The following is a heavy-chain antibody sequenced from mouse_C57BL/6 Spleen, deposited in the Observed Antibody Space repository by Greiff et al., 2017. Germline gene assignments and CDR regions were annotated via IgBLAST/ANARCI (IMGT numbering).Heavy chain of an antibody. CDR2: IYPGDGDT. CDR1: GYAFSSYW. V-gene: IGHV1-80*01. Sequence: VQLVESGAELVQPGASVRISCKASGYAFSSYWMNWVKQRPGKGLEWIGQIYPGDGDTNYNGKFKGKATLTADKSSSTAYMQLSSLTSEDSAVYFCGREDGNYVWYFDVWGTGTTVTVSS. D-gene: IGHD2-1*01. J-gene: IGHJ1*03. CDR3: GREDGNYVWYFDV.